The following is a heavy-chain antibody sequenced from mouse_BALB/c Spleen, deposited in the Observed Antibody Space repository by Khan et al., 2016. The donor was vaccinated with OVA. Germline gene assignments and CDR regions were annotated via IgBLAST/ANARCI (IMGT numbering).Heavy chain of an antibody. CDR3: AREGYYGSRRAWFAY. J-gene: IGHJ3*01. Sequence: QVQLQQPGAELVRPGSSVKISCKASGYAFSSYWMNWVKQRPGQGLEWIGQIYPGGGNTYYSGNFKGKATLTADKSSNTAYMQLSTLTSEDSAVYFCAREGYYGSRRAWFAYWGQGTLVTVSA. V-gene: IGHV1-80*01. CDR2: IYPGGGNT. CDR1: GYAFSSYW. D-gene: IGHD1-1*01.